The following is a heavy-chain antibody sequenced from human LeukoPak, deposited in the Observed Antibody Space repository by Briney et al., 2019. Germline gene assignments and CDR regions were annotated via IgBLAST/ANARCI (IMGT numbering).Heavy chain of an antibody. CDR3: AREGPRGSGSYSP. CDR1: GGSISSGGYS. CDR2: IYHSGST. Sequence: SETLSLTCAVSGGSISSGGYSWSWIRQPSGKGLEWIGYIYHSGSTYYNPSLKSRVTISVDRSKNQFSLKLSSVTAADTAVYYCAREGPRGSGSYSPWGQGTLVTVSS. V-gene: IGHV4-30-2*01. D-gene: IGHD3-10*01. J-gene: IGHJ5*02.